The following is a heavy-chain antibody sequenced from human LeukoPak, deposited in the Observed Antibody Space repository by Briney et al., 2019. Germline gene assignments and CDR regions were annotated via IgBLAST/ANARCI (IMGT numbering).Heavy chain of an antibody. D-gene: IGHD4-17*01. CDR1: GYTFTSYC. CDR3: ATPRPDYGDYYYCDF. V-gene: IGHV1-69*13. CDR2: IIPIFGTA. Sequence: SVKVSFKASGYTFTSYCISWLRQAPGQGLEWMGGIIPIFGTANYAQKFQGRVTITADESTSTAYMELSSLRSEDTAVYYCATPRPDYGDYYYCDFYGQGTLVTVSS. J-gene: IGHJ4*02.